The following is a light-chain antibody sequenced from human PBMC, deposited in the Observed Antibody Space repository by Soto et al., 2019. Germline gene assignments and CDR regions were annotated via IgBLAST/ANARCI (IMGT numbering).Light chain of an antibody. CDR3: QQTFSPDVT. V-gene: IGKV1-39*01. Sequence: DIHLTQSPSSLSAPVGDGVTITCRASQAILTYLNWLQQKEGKAPEVLIYDASGLRSGVPSRFTGSGSATDFTLTITSLQREDAGTYFCQQTFSPDVTFGGGTKVDIK. J-gene: IGKJ4*01. CDR2: DAS. CDR1: QAILTY.